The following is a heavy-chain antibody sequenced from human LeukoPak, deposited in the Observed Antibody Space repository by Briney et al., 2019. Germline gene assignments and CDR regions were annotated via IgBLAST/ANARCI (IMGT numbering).Heavy chain of an antibody. V-gene: IGHV4-59*08. CDR3: ARHYSSSWYEDGFGY. CDR1: GGSISSYY. CDR2: IYYSGST. J-gene: IGHJ4*02. Sequence: PTETLSLTCTASGGSISSYYWSWIRQPPGKGLEWIGYIYYSGSTNYNPSLKSRVTISVDTSKNQFSLKLSFVTAADTAVYYCARHYSSSWYEDGFGYWGQGTLVTVSS. D-gene: IGHD6-13*01.